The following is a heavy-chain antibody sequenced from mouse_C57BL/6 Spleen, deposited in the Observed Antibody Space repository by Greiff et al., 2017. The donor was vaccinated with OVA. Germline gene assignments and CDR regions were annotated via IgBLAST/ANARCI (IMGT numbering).Heavy chain of an antibody. CDR3: ARSYDYPKDD. CDR1: GYAFRSSW. J-gene: IGHJ4*01. D-gene: IGHD2-4*01. V-gene: IGHV1-82*01. Sequence: QVQLQQSGPELVKPGASVKISCKASGYAFRSSWMNWVKQRPGQGLEWIGRIYPGDGDTNYNGKFKGKATLTADKSSSTAYMQLSSLTSEDSAVYVCARSYDYPKDDWGQGTSVTASS. CDR2: IYPGDGDT.